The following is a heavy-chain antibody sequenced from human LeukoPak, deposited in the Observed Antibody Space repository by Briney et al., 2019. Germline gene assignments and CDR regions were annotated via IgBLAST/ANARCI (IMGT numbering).Heavy chain of an antibody. V-gene: IGHV7-4-1*02. Sequence: ASVKVSCKASGYPFSAHFLNWVRRAPGQGLEWMGNIDTTTGNPRYAQDFTGRFVFSLDTSVSTAYLQITSLKADDTAAYYCVRGTPTPGMDYWGQGTQVTVSS. CDR2: IDTTTGNP. CDR1: GYPFSAHF. CDR3: VRGTPTPGMDY. D-gene: IGHD3-10*01. J-gene: IGHJ4*02.